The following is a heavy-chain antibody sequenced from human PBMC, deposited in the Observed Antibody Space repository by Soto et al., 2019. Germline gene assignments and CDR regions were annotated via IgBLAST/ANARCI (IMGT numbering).Heavy chain of an antibody. CDR1: GFTFSSYG. CDR2: ISYDGSNK. D-gene: IGHD3-3*01. Sequence: GGSLRLSCAASGFTFSSYGMHWVRQAPGKGLEWVAVISYDGSNKYYADSVKGRFTISRDNSKNTLYLQMNSLRAEDTAVYYCAKDRSLWSGQSLDYWGQGTLVTVSS. CDR3: AKDRSLWSGQSLDY. V-gene: IGHV3-30*18. J-gene: IGHJ4*02.